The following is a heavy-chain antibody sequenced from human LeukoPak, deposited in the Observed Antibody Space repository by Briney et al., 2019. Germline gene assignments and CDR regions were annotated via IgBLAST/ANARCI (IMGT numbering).Heavy chain of an antibody. V-gene: IGHV1-8*03. CDR3: ARGFWVREWLARNYSDAFDI. Sequence: ASVKVSCKASGYTFTSYDINWVRQATEQGLEWMGWMNPNSGNTGYAQKFQGRVTITRNTSISTAYMELSSLRSEDTAVYYCARGFWVREWLARNYSDAFDIWGQGTMVTVSS. CDR2: MNPNSGNT. J-gene: IGHJ3*02. D-gene: IGHD6-19*01. CDR1: GYTFTSYD.